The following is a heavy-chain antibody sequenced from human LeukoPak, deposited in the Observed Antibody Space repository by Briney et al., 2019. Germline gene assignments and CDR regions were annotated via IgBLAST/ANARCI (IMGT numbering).Heavy chain of an antibody. CDR2: IKQDGSAK. V-gene: IGHV3-7*01. CDR3: TRLRDYYISGSPDPYYDYAMDV. CDR1: GFPFSNYW. J-gene: IGHJ6*02. D-gene: IGHD3-10*01. Sequence: GGSLRLSCVASGFPFSNYWMNWVRQAPGKGLEWVANIKQDGSAKYYVDSVKGRFTISRDNAKNSVNLQLNSLRADDTAVYYCTRLRDYYISGSPDPYYDYAMDVWGQGTTVTVSS.